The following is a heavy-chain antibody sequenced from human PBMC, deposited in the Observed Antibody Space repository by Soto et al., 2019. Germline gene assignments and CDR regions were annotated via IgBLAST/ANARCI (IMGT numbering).Heavy chain of an antibody. V-gene: IGHV4-59*01. J-gene: IGHJ4*02. Sequence: SAPLSLTFTVSGGSIRSYYWTWIRQPPGKGLEWLGYIFYSGSTFYNPSLKSRVTISIHTSKSQFSLQLTSVTAADTAVYYCARGAADTAMVDSWGQGTLVTVSS. D-gene: IGHD5-18*01. CDR1: GGSIRSYY. CDR3: ARGAADTAMVDS. CDR2: IFYSGST.